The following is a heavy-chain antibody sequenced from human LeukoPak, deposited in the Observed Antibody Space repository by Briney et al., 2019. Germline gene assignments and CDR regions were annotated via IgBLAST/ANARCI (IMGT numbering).Heavy chain of an antibody. D-gene: IGHD6-19*01. CDR1: GGSISTYY. CDR3: ASDPVRVGAFDI. V-gene: IGHV4-4*07. CDR2: IYTSGSA. Sequence: SETLSLTCSVSGGSISTYYWSWIRQPAGKGLGWIGRIYTSGSANYNPSLKSRVTMSVDTSKSQFSLNLSSVTAADTAVYYCASDPVRVGAFDIWGQGTMVTVSS. J-gene: IGHJ3*02.